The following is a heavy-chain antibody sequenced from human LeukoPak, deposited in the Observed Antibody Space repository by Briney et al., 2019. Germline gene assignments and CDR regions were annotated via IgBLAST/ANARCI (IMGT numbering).Heavy chain of an antibody. CDR3: AMGMSSSWYLDY. CDR2: ITSGSSYI. D-gene: IGHD6-13*01. CDR1: GFTFSSYN. J-gene: IGHJ4*02. V-gene: IGHV3-21*01. Sequence: NPGGSLRLSCAASGFTFSSYNMNWVRQAPGKGLEWVSSITSGSSYIYYADSVKGRFTISRDNAKNSLYLQMNSLRAEDTAVYYCAMGMSSSWYLDYWGQGTLVTVSS.